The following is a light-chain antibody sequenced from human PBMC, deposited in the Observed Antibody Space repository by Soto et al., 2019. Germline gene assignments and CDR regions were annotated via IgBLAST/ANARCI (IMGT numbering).Light chain of an antibody. J-gene: IGKJ4*01. CDR1: QGISTS. CDR3: QQLNSYPLT. V-gene: IGKV1-9*01. Sequence: DIQMTQSPSSLSASVGDKVTITCRASQGISTSLVWYQQKPGKAPKLLIYAASTLQSGVPSRFSGSGSGTDFTLTISSLQPEDFATYYCQQLNSYPLTFGGGTKVDI. CDR2: AAS.